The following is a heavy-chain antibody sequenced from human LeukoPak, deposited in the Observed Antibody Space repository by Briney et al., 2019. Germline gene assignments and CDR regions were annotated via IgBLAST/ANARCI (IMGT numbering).Heavy chain of an antibody. Sequence: SETLSLTCTVSSDSISSYYWSWIRQPPGKGLEWIGYIYYSGSTNYNPSLKSRVTISIDTSKNQFSLKLSSVTAADTAVYYCASGGGYGAYFDYWGQGTLVTVSS. J-gene: IGHJ4*02. V-gene: IGHV4-59*01. CDR1: SDSISSYY. CDR2: IYYSGST. CDR3: ASGGGYGAYFDY. D-gene: IGHD5-12*01.